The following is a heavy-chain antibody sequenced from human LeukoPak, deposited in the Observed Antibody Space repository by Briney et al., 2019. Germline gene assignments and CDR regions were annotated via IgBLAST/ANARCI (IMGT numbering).Heavy chain of an antibody. D-gene: IGHD5-24*01. CDR1: GITFSSYG. CDR3: ARVPVRDGYFAFDI. Sequence: GGSLRLSCAASGITFSSYGMSWVRQAPGKGLEWVSSISSTGGTTYYADPVKGSFTISRDNSKNTLYLQMNSLRAEDTAVHYCARVPVRDGYFAFDIWGQGTMVTVSS. V-gene: IGHV3-23*01. J-gene: IGHJ3*02. CDR2: ISSTGGTT.